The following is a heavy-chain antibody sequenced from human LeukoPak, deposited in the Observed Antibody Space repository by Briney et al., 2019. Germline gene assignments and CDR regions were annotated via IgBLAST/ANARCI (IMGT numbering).Heavy chain of an antibody. J-gene: IGHJ4*02. CDR3: VREATGYSFADY. Sequence: GGSLRLSCAASGFTVSNFAMSWIRQAPGKGLEWVSALNGDNTYYADSVKGRFTVSRDDSKNTLYLQMNSLTAEDTAVYYCVREATGYSFADYWGQGTLVSVSS. V-gene: IGHV3-23*01. CDR1: GFTVSNFA. CDR2: LNGDNT. D-gene: IGHD1-26*01.